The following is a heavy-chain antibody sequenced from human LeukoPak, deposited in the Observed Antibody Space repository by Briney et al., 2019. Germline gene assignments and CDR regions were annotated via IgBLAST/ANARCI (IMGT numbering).Heavy chain of an antibody. CDR2: ISYDGSNK. CDR1: GFTFSSYA. V-gene: IGHV3-30-3*01. CDR3: AREGDSSGYCLDY. Sequence: GGSLRLSCAASGFTFSSYAVHWVRQAPGKGLEWVAVISYDGSNKDYADPVKGRFTISGDNTKNTLYLQMNSLRAEDTAVYYCAREGDSSGYCLDYWRQGTLVTVSS. D-gene: IGHD3-22*01. J-gene: IGHJ4*02.